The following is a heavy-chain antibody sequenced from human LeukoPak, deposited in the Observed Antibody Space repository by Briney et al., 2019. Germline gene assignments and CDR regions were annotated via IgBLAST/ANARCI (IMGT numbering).Heavy chain of an antibody. CDR3: ARVYYYGSGSYYHLDY. V-gene: IGHV3-53*01. CDR1: GFTVSSNY. D-gene: IGHD3-10*01. Sequence: GGSLRLSCAASGFTVSSNYMSWVRQAPGKGLEWVSVIYSGGSTYYADSVKGRFTISRDNSKNTLYLQMNSLRAEDTAVYYCARVYYYGSGSYYHLDYWGQGTLVTVSS. CDR2: IYSGGST. J-gene: IGHJ4*02.